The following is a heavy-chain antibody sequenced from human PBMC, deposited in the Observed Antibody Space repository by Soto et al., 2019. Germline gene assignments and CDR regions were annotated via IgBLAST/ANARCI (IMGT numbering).Heavy chain of an antibody. CDR3: ARGVSSSWPLDY. CDR2: ISAYNGNT. J-gene: IGHJ4*02. CDR1: GYTFASYG. D-gene: IGHD6-13*01. Sequence: ASVKVSCKASGYTFASYGISWVRQAPGQGLEWMGWISAYNGNTNYVQKLQGRVTMTIDTSTSTAYMELRSLRSDDTAVYYCARGVSSSWPLDYWGQGTLVTVSS. V-gene: IGHV1-18*01.